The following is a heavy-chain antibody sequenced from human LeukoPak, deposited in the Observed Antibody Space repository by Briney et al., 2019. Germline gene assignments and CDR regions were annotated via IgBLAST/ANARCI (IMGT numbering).Heavy chain of an antibody. CDR1: GYTFSSYY. CDR3: ARDSGSYTAAGY. CDR2: INPNSGGT. J-gene: IGHJ4*02. D-gene: IGHD1-26*01. V-gene: IGHV1-2*02. Sequence: GASVKVSCKASGYTFSSYYMHWVRQAPGQGLEWMGWINPNSGGTNYAQKFQGRVTMTRDTSISTAYMELSRLRSEDTAVYYCARDSGSYTAAGYWGQGTLVTVSS.